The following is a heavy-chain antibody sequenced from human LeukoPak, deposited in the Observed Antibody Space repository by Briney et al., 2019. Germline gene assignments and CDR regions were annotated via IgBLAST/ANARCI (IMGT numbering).Heavy chain of an antibody. V-gene: IGHV4-39*01. CDR2: IYYSGST. J-gene: IGHJ4*02. CDR3: ARLVAHFDY. CDR1: GGSISSSSHY. D-gene: IGHD2-2*01. Sequence: PSETLSLTCTVSGGSISSSSHYWGWIPQPPGKGLEWIGRIYYSGSTYYNPSLRSRVTISVDTSKNQFSLKLSSVTAADTAVYYCARLVAHFDYWGQGTLVTVSS.